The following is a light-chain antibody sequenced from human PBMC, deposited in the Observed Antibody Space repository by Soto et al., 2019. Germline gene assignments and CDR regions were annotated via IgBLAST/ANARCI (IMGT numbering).Light chain of an antibody. Sequence: QSALTQPASVSGSPGQSITISCTGTSSDVGSYNLVSWYQQHPGKAPKLMIYEVSKRPSGVSNRFSGSTSGNTASLTISGLQAEDDADYYCCSYAGSSTWVFGGGTKLTVL. CDR3: CSYAGSSTWV. CDR1: SSDVGSYNL. V-gene: IGLV2-23*02. CDR2: EVS. J-gene: IGLJ3*02.